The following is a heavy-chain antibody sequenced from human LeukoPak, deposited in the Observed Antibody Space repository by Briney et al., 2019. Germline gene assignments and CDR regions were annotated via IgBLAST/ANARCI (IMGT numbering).Heavy chain of an antibody. CDR3: TRARIVVATPLFDY. D-gene: IGHD6-19*01. J-gene: IGHJ4*02. V-gene: IGHV3-49*05. CDR1: GFTFGDYA. Sequence: KAGGSLRLSCTASGFTFGDYAMSWIRQAPGKGLEWVGFIKSKTYGGTTEYAASVKGRFTISRDDSKSIAYLQMNSLKTEDTAVYYCTRARIVVATPLFDYWGQGILVTLSS. CDR2: IKSKTYGGTT.